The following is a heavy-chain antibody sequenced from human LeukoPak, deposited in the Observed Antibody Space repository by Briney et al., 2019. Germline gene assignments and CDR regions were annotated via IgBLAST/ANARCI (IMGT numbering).Heavy chain of an antibody. J-gene: IGHJ3*01. CDR3: ARGSHYSSGWVV. V-gene: IGHV1-2*04. CDR1: GYTFSGYQ. Sequence: ASVKVSCKASGYTFSGYQMHWVRQAPGQGLEWMGWINPNSGGTNYAQKFQGWVTMTRDTSISTAYMELSRLRSDDTAVYYCARGSHYSSGWVVWGQGTMVTVSS. CDR2: INPNSGGT. D-gene: IGHD6-19*01.